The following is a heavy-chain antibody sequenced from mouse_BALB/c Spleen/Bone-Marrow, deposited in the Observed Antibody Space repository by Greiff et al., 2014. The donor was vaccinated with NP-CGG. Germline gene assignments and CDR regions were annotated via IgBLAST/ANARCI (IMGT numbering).Heavy chain of an antibody. CDR1: GYSITSGYY. CDR2: ISYDGSN. CDR3: ARDRYFDY. J-gene: IGHJ2*01. Sequence: VQLQQSGPGLVKPSQSLSLTCSVTGYSITSGYYWNWIRQFPGNKLEWMGYISYDGSNNYNPSLKNRISITRDTSKNQFFLKLNFVTTEDTATYYCARDRYFDYWGQGTTLTVSS. V-gene: IGHV3-6*02.